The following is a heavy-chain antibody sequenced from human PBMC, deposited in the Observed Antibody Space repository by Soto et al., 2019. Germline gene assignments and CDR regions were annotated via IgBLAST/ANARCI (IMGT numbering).Heavy chain of an antibody. Sequence: KPSETLSLTCTVSGGSISSSSYYWGWIRQPPGKGLEWIGSIYYSGSTYYNPSLKSRVTISVDTSKNQFSLKLSSVTAADTAVYYCARHQWGPYGMDVWGQGTTVTVSS. CDR1: GGSISSSSYY. D-gene: IGHD2-8*01. CDR3: ARHQWGPYGMDV. J-gene: IGHJ6*02. CDR2: IYYSGST. V-gene: IGHV4-39*01.